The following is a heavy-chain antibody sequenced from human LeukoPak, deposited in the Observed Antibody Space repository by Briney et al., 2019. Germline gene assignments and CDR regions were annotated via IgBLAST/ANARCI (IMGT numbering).Heavy chain of an antibody. CDR2: INHSGST. Sequence: SETLSLTCAVYGGSFSGYYWGWIRQPPGKGLEWIGEINHSGSTNYNPSLKSRVTISVDTSKNQFSLKLSSVTAADTAVYYCARVTGAQWLVYFDYWGQGTLVTVSS. V-gene: IGHV4-34*01. J-gene: IGHJ4*02. D-gene: IGHD6-19*01. CDR3: ARVTGAQWLVYFDY. CDR1: GGSFSGYY.